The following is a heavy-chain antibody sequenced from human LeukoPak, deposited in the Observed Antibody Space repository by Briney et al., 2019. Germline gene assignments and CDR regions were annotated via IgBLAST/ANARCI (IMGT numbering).Heavy chain of an antibody. J-gene: IGHJ4*02. CDR2: ISSSSSTI. CDR1: GFTFSSYS. D-gene: IGHD3-3*01. Sequence: GGSLRLSCAASGFTFSSYSMNWVRQAPGKGLEWVSYISSSSSTIYYADSVKGRFTISRDNAKNSLYLQMNSLRAEDTAVYYCARDIGAPGRDYDFWGGYSSYYFDYWGQGTLVTVSS. CDR3: ARDIGAPGRDYDFWGGYSSYYFDY. V-gene: IGHV3-48*01.